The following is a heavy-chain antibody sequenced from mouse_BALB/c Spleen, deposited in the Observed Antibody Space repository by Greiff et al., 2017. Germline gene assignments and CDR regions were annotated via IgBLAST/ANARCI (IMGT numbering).Heavy chain of an antibody. D-gene: IGHD2-3*01. CDR2: ISSGGSYT. CDR1: GFTFSSYT. Sequence: EVQLVESGGGLVKPGGSLKLSCAASGFTFSSYTMSWVRQTPEKRLEWVATISSGGSYTYYPDSVKGRFTISRDNAKNTLYLQMSSLKSEDTAMYYCTRGGDGYYGGVGYWGQGTTLTVSS. J-gene: IGHJ2*01. V-gene: IGHV5-6-4*01. CDR3: TRGGDGYYGGVGY.